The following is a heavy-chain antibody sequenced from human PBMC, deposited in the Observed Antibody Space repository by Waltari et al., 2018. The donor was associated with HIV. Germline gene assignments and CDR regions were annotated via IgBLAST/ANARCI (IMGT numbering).Heavy chain of an antibody. D-gene: IGHD5-18*01. V-gene: IGHV3-48*01. CDR1: GFTFSSYS. CDR2: ISSSSSTI. Sequence: EVQLVESGGGLVQPGGSLRLSCAASGFTFSSYSMNWVRQAPGKGLEWVSYISSSSSTIYYADSVKGRFTISRDNGKNSLYLQMNSLRAEDTAVYYCARHKEGEGYNYWIYYYYYGMDVWDQGP. J-gene: IGHJ6*02. CDR3: ARHKEGEGYNYWIYYYYYGMDV.